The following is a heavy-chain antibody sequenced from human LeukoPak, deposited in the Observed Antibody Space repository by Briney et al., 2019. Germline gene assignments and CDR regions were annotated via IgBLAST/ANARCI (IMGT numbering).Heavy chain of an antibody. CDR3: ARAPLQLWLVYYFDY. Sequence: SETLSLTCTVSGGSISSSSYYWGWIRQPPGKGLEWIGSIYYSGSTYYNPSLKSRVTISVDTSKNQFSLKLSSVTAADTAVYYCARAPLQLWLVYYFDYWGQGTLVTVSS. J-gene: IGHJ4*02. CDR1: GGSISSSSYY. D-gene: IGHD5-18*01. V-gene: IGHV4-39*07. CDR2: IYYSGST.